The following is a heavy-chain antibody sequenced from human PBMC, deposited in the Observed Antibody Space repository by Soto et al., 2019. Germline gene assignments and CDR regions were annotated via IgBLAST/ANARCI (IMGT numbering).Heavy chain of an antibody. V-gene: IGHV3-23*01. Sequence: PGGSLRLSCAASGFTFSSYAMSWVRQAPGKGLEWVSSISGSGGSTYYADSVKGRFTISRDNSKNTLYRQMNSLRAGDTAVYYCAKDGSNWHYPQGFEYRAQGTLVNVSS. CDR1: GFTFSSYA. J-gene: IGHJ4*02. CDR3: AKDGSNWHYPQGFEY. CDR2: ISGSGGST. D-gene: IGHD1-7*01.